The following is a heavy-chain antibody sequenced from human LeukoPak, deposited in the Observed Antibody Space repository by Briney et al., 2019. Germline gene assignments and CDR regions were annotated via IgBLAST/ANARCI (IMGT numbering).Heavy chain of an antibody. D-gene: IGHD5-18*01. V-gene: IGHV1-69*13. J-gene: IGHJ3*02. CDR3: ARGGVYSYGRDAFDI. CDR2: IIPIFVTA. CDR1: GGTFNSYA. Sequence: GSAVPVSCKASGGTFNSYAIRWVRQAPGPGLEWMGVIIPIFVTANHAQQPHGRVTITADHTTSTAYMELSSLRSEDTAVYYCARGGVYSYGRDAFDIWGQGTMVTVSS.